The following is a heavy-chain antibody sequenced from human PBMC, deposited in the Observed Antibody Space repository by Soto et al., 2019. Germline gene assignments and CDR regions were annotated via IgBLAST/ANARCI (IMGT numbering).Heavy chain of an antibody. D-gene: IGHD2-2*01. J-gene: IGHJ6*02. V-gene: IGHV1-3*01. CDR1: GYTFTSYA. CDR3: ARGDCSSTSCQRYYYYGMDV. CDR2: INAGNGNT. Sequence: QVQLVQSGAEVKKPGASVKVSCKASGYTFTSYAMHWVRQAPGQRREWMGWINAGNGNTKYSQKFQCRVTITRDTSASTDYMELSSLRSEDTAVYYCARGDCSSTSCQRYYYYGMDVWGQGTTVTVSS.